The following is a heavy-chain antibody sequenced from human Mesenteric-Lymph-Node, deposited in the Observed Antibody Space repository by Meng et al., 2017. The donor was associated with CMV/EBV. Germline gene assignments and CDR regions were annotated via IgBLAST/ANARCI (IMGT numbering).Heavy chain of an antibody. Sequence: QVTLHQGGAGLLKPAETLSVRCAVYGGSFSGYYWNWIRQSPEKGLEWIGEINHSGSTTYNPSFTSRIIISVDTSTNQISLNMSSVTAADTAVYYCARGSSYDILTGYFDYWGQGALVTVSS. CDR2: INHSGST. CDR3: ARGSSYDILTGYFDY. V-gene: IGHV4-34*01. J-gene: IGHJ4*02. D-gene: IGHD3-9*01. CDR1: GGSFSGYY.